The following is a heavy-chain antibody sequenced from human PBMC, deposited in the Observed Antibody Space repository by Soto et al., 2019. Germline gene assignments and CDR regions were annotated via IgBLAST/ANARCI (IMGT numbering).Heavy chain of an antibody. D-gene: IGHD3-10*01. V-gene: IGHV1-2*04. J-gene: IGHJ4*02. Sequence: ASVKVSCKASGYTFTGYYMHWVRQAPGQGLEWMGWINPNSGGTNYAQKFQGWVTMTRDTSISTAYMELSRLRSDDTAVYYCARAFPYYGSGSNFDYWGQGILVTVSS. CDR1: GYTFTGYY. CDR2: INPNSGGT. CDR3: ARAFPYYGSGSNFDY.